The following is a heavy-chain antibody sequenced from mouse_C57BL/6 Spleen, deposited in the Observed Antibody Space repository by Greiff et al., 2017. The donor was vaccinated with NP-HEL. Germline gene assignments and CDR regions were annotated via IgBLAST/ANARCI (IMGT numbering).Heavy chain of an antibody. Sequence: EVQLQQSGPELVKPGASVKISCKASGYTFTDYYMNWVKQSHGKSLEWIGDINPNNGGTSYNQKFKGKATLTVDKSSSTVYMELRSLTSEDSAVYYCAPYGNYAMDYWGQGTSVTVSS. V-gene: IGHV1-26*01. CDR2: INPNNGGT. D-gene: IGHD2-1*01. CDR3: APYGNYAMDY. J-gene: IGHJ4*01. CDR1: GYTFTDYY.